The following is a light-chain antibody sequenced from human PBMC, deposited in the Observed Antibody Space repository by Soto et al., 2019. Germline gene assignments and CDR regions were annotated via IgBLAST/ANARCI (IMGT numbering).Light chain of an antibody. CDR2: VAS. J-gene: IGKJ4*01. CDR3: QQRSNWPPLLT. CDR1: HSFGSY. V-gene: IGKV3-11*01. Sequence: ETVLTQSPATLSLSPGERATLSCRASHSFGSYLAWYQQKPGQAPRLLIFVASTRAIGIPARFSGSGFGTDFTLTISSLETEDFAVYYCQQRSNWPPLLTFGGGTRWISN.